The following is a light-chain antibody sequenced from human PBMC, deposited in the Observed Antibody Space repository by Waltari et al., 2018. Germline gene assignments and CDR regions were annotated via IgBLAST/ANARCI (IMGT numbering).Light chain of an antibody. CDR1: QSVLYNSNGKNY. J-gene: IGKJ1*01. CDR2: WAS. V-gene: IGKV4-1*01. Sequence: DIVMTQSPDSLAVSLGERATINCKSSQSVLYNSNGKNYLAWYQQKPGQPPKLLIYWASTRQSGVPDRFSGSGSGTDFTLTINSLQAEDVAVYYSQQYYRSRTFGQGTKVEIK. CDR3: QQYYRSRT.